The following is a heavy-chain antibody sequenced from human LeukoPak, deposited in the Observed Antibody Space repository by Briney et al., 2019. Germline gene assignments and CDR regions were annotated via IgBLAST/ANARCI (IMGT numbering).Heavy chain of an antibody. CDR2: ISGSGGST. V-gene: IGHV3-23*01. CDR1: GFTFSSYS. CDR3: AKSRDYGDNYYYGMDV. Sequence: GGSLRLSCAASGFTFSSYSMNWVRQAPGKGLEWVSAISGSGGSTYYADSVKGRFTISRDNSKNTLYLQMNSLRAEDTAVYYCAKSRDYGDNYYYGMDVWGQGTTVTVSS. D-gene: IGHD4-17*01. J-gene: IGHJ6*02.